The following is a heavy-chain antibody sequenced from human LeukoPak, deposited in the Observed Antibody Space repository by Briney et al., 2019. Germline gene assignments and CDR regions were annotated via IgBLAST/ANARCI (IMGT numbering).Heavy chain of an antibody. CDR1: GGTFSSYA. CDR2: IIPIFGTA. V-gene: IGHV1-69*13. J-gene: IGHJ6*03. Sequence: SVKVSCKASGGTFSSYAISWVRQAPGQGLELMGGIIPIFGTANYAQKFQGRVTITADESTSTAYMELSSLRSEDTAVYYCARDWKLGRYYYYMDVWGKGTTVTVSS. CDR3: ARDWKLGRYYYYMDV. D-gene: IGHD7-27*01.